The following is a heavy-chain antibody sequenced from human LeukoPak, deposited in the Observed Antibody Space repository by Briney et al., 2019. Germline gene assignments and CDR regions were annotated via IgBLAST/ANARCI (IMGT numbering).Heavy chain of an antibody. V-gene: IGHV3-7*05. CDR2: IKQDGSEK. Sequence: GGSLRLSCTASGFTFSTYWVNWVRQAPGKGLEWVANIKQDGSEKYYVDSVKGRFTISGDSAKNSLYLQMNSLRAEDTAVYYCARGQEGTYFGMDVWGQGTTVTVSS. J-gene: IGHJ6*02. CDR1: GFTFSTYW. D-gene: IGHD1-1*01. CDR3: ARGQEGTYFGMDV.